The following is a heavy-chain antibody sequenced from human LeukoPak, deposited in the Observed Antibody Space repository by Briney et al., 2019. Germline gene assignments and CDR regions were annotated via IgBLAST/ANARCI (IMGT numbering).Heavy chain of an antibody. D-gene: IGHD1-26*01. V-gene: IGHV3-33*08. CDR3: ARDRGLVGAPTFDY. CDR2: IWYDGSNK. Sequence: GRSLRLSCAVSGFTFSLFGMHWVRQAPGKGLEWVAGIWYDGSNKYYTDSVKGRFTTSRDNFKNTLYLQMNSLRAEDTAMYYCARDRGLVGAPTFDYWGQGTLVTVSS. J-gene: IGHJ4*02. CDR1: GFTFSLFG.